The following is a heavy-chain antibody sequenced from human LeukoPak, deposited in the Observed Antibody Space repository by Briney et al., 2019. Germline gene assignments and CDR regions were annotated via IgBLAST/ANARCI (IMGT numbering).Heavy chain of an antibody. Sequence: SETLSLTCTVSGGSISSYYWSWIRQPPGKGLEWIGYTYYSGSTNYNPSLKSRVTISVDTSKNQFSLKLSSVTAADTAVYYCARTPITIFGVVDYYYYMDVWGKGTTVTVSS. J-gene: IGHJ6*03. D-gene: IGHD3-3*01. CDR3: ARTPITIFGVVDYYYYMDV. CDR1: GGSISSYY. CDR2: TYYSGST. V-gene: IGHV4-59*01.